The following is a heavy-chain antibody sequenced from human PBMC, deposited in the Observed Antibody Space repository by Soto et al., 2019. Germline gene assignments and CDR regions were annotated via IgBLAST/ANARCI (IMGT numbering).Heavy chain of an antibody. J-gene: IGHJ4*02. D-gene: IGHD1-1*01. CDR2: TSAHNGNT. CDR1: GYAFTTYG. V-gene: IGHV1-18*01. Sequence: QVHLVQSGAEVKKPGASVKVSCKGSGYAFTTYGITWVRQAPGQGLEWMGWTSAHNGNTNYAQKLQGRVTVTRDTSTSTAYMELRSLRSDYTAVYYCARGRYGDYWGQGALVTVSS. CDR3: ARGRYGDY.